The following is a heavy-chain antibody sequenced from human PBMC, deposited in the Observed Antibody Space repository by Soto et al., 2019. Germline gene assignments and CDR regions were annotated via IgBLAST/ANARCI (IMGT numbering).Heavy chain of an antibody. CDR1: GGSISSGDYY. D-gene: IGHD3-3*01. CDR3: ARWWSGSRQGFDP. V-gene: IGHV4-31*03. Sequence: SETLSLTCTVSGGSISSGDYYWSWIRQHPGKGLEWIGYIYYSGSTYYNPSLKSRITISVDTSKNQFSLKLSSVTAADTAVYYCARWWSGSRQGFDPWGQGTLVTVSS. J-gene: IGHJ5*02. CDR2: IYYSGST.